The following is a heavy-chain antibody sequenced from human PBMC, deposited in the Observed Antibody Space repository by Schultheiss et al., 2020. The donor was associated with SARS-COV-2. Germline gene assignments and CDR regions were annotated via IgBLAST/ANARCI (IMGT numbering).Heavy chain of an antibody. CDR1: GGSISSYY. J-gene: IGHJ4*02. CDR2: IYYSGST. CDR3: ARVGGVATIGEHFDY. D-gene: IGHD5-12*01. V-gene: IGHV4-59*01. Sequence: SQTLSLTCTVSGGSISSYYWGWIRQPPGKGLEWIGYIYYSGSTNYNPSLKSRVTISVDTSKNQFSLKLSSVTAADTAVYYCARVGGVATIGEHFDYWGQGTLVTVSS.